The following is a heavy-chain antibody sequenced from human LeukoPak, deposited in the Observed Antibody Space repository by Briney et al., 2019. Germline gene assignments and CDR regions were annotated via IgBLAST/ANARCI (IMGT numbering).Heavy chain of an antibody. J-gene: IGHJ4*02. Sequence: GGSLRLSCAASGFTFNSYAMSWVRQAPGKGLEWVSAISGSGDSTYHADSVKGRFTISRDNSKNTLYLQMNSLRAEDTAVYYCAKEGSNVVVVAAPDYWGQGILVTVSS. D-gene: IGHD2-15*01. CDR2: ISGSGDST. CDR1: GFTFNSYA. CDR3: AKEGSNVVVVAAPDY. V-gene: IGHV3-23*01.